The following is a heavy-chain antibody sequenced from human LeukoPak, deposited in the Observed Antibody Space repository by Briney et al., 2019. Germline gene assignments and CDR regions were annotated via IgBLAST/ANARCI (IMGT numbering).Heavy chain of an antibody. D-gene: IGHD3-10*01. CDR1: GFTFSSYA. J-gene: IGHJ4*02. CDR2: IRGSEGST. V-gene: IGHV3-23*01. CDR3: AKLWFGELGDY. Sequence: GGSLRLSYAASGFTFSSYAMSWVRQAPGEGLEWVSAIRGSEGSTYYADPVKRRFTISRDNSKNTLHLQMNSLRAEDTAVYYCAKLWFGELGDYGGQGTLVTVSS.